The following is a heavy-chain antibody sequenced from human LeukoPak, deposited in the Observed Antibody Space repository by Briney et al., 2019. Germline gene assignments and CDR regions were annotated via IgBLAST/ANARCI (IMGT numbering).Heavy chain of an antibody. J-gene: IGHJ4*02. CDR2: IDNDGSST. Sequence: PGGSLRLSCAASGFTFSSHWMHWVRQDPGKGLVWVSRIDNDGSSTVYADSVKGRFTISRDNAKNSLYLQMNSLRDEDTALYYCAKGYCSSATCHFDYWGQGTLVTVSS. CDR1: GFTFSSHW. V-gene: IGHV3-74*01. CDR3: AKGYCSSATCHFDY. D-gene: IGHD2-2*01.